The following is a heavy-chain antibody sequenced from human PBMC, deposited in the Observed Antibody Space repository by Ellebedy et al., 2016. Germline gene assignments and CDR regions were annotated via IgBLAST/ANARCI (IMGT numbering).Heavy chain of an antibody. Sequence: GESLKISCENSGYSFTSYWIRWVRQMPGKGLEWMGRIDPSDSYTNYSPSFQGHVTISADKSTSTAYLQWSSLKSSDTAMYYCARLGGYHESADYWGQGTLLTVSS. V-gene: IGHV5-10-1*01. J-gene: IGHJ4*02. CDR2: IDPSDSYT. CDR3: ARLGGYHESADY. CDR1: GYSFTSYW. D-gene: IGHD5-12*01.